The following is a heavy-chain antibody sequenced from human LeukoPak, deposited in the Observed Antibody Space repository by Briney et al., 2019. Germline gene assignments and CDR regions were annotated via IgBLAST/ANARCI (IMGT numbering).Heavy chain of an antibody. CDR2: ISNSSSYT. J-gene: IGHJ3*02. CDR3: ARRVVALTAFDI. Sequence: PGGALRLSCAPSGFTFSDYYMSWLPQAPGKGREWVSYISNSSSYTNYADPVKGRFTISRDNAKNSLYLQMNSLRAEDTAVYYCARRVVALTAFDIWGQGTMVTVSS. CDR1: GFTFSDYY. V-gene: IGHV3-11*06. D-gene: IGHD2-21*01.